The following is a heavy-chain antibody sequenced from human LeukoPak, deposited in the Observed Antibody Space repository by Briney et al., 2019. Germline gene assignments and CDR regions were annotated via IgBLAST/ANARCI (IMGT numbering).Heavy chain of an antibody. J-gene: IGHJ3*02. CDR1: GRSISSGSYY. CDR2: IYTSGST. CDR3: ARDDSANWNDVNKAFDI. D-gene: IGHD1-20*01. Sequence: SETLSLTCTVSGRSISSGSYYWSWIRQPAGKGLEWIGRIYTSGSTNYNPSLKSRVTISVDTSKNQFSLKLSSVTAADTAVYYCARDDSANWNDVNKAFDIWGQGTMVTVSS. V-gene: IGHV4-61*02.